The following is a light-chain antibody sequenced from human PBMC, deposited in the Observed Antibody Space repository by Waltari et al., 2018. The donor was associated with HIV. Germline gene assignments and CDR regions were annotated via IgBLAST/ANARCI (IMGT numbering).Light chain of an antibody. CDR3: QQAHSFPLT. J-gene: IGKJ5*01. Sequence: DIQVTQSPSSLSASIGERVTITCRASQSISSWLAWYQHGPGTAPKLLIFAASTLQNGVPSRFSGRVTGTDFTLTISSLQPEDFATYFCQQAHSFPLTFGQGTRLDI. CDR2: AAS. CDR1: QSISSW. V-gene: IGKV1D-12*01.